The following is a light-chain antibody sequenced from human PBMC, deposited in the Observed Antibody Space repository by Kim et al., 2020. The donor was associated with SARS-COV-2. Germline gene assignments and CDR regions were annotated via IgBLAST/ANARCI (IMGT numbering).Light chain of an antibody. CDR1: SLRSYY. V-gene: IGLV3-19*01. CDR3: NSRDSSGNRGV. Sequence: LGQTVRITCQGDSLRSYYASWYQQKPGQAPVLVIYGKNNRPSGIPDRFSGSSSGNTASLTITGAQAEDEADYYCNSRDSSGNRGVFGGGTQLTVL. J-gene: IGLJ2*01. CDR2: GKN.